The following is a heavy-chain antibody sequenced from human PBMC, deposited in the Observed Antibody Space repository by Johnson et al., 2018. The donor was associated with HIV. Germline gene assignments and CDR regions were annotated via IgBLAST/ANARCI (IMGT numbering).Heavy chain of an antibody. CDR1: GFTFSSYG. J-gene: IGHJ3*02. D-gene: IGHD3-16*01. V-gene: IGHV3-48*04. Sequence: MQLVESGGGVVQPGGSLRLSCAASGFTFSSYGMHWVRQPTGQGLEWVSYISSSGSTIYYADSVKGRFTISRDNAKNSLYLQMNSLRAEDTAVYYCAISIPRPGWGDAFDIWGQGTMVTVSS. CDR2: ISSSGSTI. CDR3: AISIPRPGWGDAFDI.